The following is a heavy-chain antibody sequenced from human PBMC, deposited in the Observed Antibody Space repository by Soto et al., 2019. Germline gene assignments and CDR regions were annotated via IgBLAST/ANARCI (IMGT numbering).Heavy chain of an antibody. CDR2: ISGSGSTI. CDR3: AKVFCYYDSSGYYYFDY. Sequence: QPGGSLRLSCAASGFTFSSYAVSWVRQAPGKGPEWISSISGSGSTIYYADSVKGRFTISRDNSKNTLYLQMSSLRAEDTAVYYCAKVFCYYDSSGYYYFDYWGQGTLVTVSS. D-gene: IGHD3-22*01. V-gene: IGHV3-23*01. J-gene: IGHJ4*02. CDR1: GFTFSSYA.